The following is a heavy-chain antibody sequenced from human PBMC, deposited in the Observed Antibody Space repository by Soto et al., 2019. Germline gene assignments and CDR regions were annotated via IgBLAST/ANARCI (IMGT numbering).Heavy chain of an antibody. Sequence: GGSLRLSCAASGFTFSSYGMHWVRQAPGKGLEWVAVISYDGSNKYYADSVKGRFTISRDNSKNTLYLQMNSLRAEDTAVYYCAKQRRGYYFDYWGQGTLVTVSS. CDR1: GFTFSSYG. CDR3: AKQRRGYYFDY. J-gene: IGHJ4*02. V-gene: IGHV3-30*18. D-gene: IGHD3-22*01. CDR2: ISYDGSNK.